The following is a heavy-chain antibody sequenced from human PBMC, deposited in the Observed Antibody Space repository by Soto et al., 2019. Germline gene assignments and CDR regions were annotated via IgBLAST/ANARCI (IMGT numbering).Heavy chain of an antibody. CDR1: GYTFTSYY. J-gene: IGHJ4*02. CDR2: INPSGGST. CDR3: ATGITIVVVPAAMGTGFDY. D-gene: IGHD2-2*01. Sequence: GASVKVSCKASGYTFTSYYMHWVRQAPGQGLEWMGIINPSGGSTSYAQKFQGRVTMTRDTSTSTVYMELSSLRSEDTAVYYCATGITIVVVPAAMGTGFDYWGQGTLVTVSS. V-gene: IGHV1-46*01.